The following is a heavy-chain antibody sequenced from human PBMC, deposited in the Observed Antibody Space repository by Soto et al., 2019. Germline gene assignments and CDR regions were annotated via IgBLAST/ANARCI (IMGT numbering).Heavy chain of an antibody. V-gene: IGHV4-39*01. Sequence: ETLSLTCTVPGGSISSSSYSWGWIRQPPGKWLEWIGNIYYSGRTYYNPSLKRRVTLSLHTSKNQFCLNLSSVTAADPAVYYGPRQFTGSGYLSLGNAFDIWGQGTMVTVSS. CDR3: PRQFTGSGYLSLGNAFDI. CDR1: GGSISSSSYS. J-gene: IGHJ3*02. D-gene: IGHD3-22*01. CDR2: IYYSGRT.